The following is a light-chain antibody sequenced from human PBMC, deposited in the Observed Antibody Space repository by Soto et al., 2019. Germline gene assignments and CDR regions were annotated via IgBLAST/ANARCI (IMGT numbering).Light chain of an antibody. Sequence: EVVLTPSPGTLSLSPGERATLSCRASQSVRSGYLAWYQQKPGQAPRLLIYGASNRATGIPDRFSGSGSGTDFSLTISRLEPEDFAVYYCQQYGSSVTFGQGTRLEIK. V-gene: IGKV3-20*01. CDR3: QQYGSSVT. CDR2: GAS. J-gene: IGKJ5*01. CDR1: QSVRSGY.